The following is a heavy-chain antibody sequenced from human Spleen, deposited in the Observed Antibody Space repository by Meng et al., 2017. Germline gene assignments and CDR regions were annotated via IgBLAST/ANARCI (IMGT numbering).Heavy chain of an antibody. Sequence: QVQLVQSGAEVKKPGASVKVSCKASGYTFPDYDVNWVRQAAGQGLEWMGWMNPINGNTGYAQKFQGRVAMTRNTSITTAYMELSSLRSEDTDVYYCARFCRSRSCPDYWGHGPLVTVSS. D-gene: IGHD2-2*01. CDR3: ARFCRSRSCPDY. CDR1: GYTFPDYD. J-gene: IGHJ4*01. CDR2: MNPINGNT. V-gene: IGHV1-8*01.